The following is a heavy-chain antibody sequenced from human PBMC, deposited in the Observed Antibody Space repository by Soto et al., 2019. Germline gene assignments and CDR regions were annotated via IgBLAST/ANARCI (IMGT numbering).Heavy chain of an antibody. CDR3: ARDDHGYFIY. V-gene: IGHV3-48*04. D-gene: IGHD5-12*01. CDR1: GFTFSSYS. CDR2: IISSSSTI. J-gene: IGHJ4*02. Sequence: GGSLRLSCAASGFTFSSYSMNWVRQAPGKGLEWVSYIISSSSTIYYADSVKGRFTISRDNAKNSLYLQMNSLRAEDTAVYYCARDDHGYFIYWGQGTLVTVSS.